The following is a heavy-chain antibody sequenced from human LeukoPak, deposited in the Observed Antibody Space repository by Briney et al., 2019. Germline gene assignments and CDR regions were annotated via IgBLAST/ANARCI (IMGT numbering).Heavy chain of an antibody. V-gene: IGHV1-3*03. J-gene: IGHJ4*02. Sequence: ASVKVSCKASGYTFTSYGISWVRQAPGQRLEWMGWINAGNGNTKYSQEFQGRVTITSDTSASTAYMEVSSLRSEDMAVYYCAREYKSSSLDYWGQGTLVTVFS. CDR1: GYTFTSYG. D-gene: IGHD1-14*01. CDR2: INAGNGNT. CDR3: AREYKSSSLDY.